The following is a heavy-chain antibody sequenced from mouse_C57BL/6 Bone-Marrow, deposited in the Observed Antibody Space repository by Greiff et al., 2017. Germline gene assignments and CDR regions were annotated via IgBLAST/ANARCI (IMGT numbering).Heavy chain of an antibody. V-gene: IGHV14-1*01. CDR2: IDPEDGDT. D-gene: IGHD1-1*02. CDR3: TTGGSVVAY. Sequence: EVKLQESGAELVRPGASVKLSCKASGYNIKDYYMHWVKQRPEQGLEWIGRIDPEDGDTEYAPKFQGKATMTADTSSNTAYLQLSSLTSEDTAVYYCTTGGSVVAYWGQGTLVTVSA. CDR1: GYNIKDYY. J-gene: IGHJ3*01.